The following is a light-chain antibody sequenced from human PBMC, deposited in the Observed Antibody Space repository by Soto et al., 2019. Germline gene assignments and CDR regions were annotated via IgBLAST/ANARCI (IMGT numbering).Light chain of an antibody. Sequence: DIHITQSPSTLSASIGDRVTITCRASQTIGKYLNWYQQQPGKVPKLLIYDASILESGVPSRFSGSGSGTEFTLTISSLQPDDFATYYCQQYNSYRTFGQGTKVDIK. V-gene: IGKV1-5*01. CDR3: QQYNSYRT. J-gene: IGKJ1*01. CDR1: QTIGKY. CDR2: DAS.